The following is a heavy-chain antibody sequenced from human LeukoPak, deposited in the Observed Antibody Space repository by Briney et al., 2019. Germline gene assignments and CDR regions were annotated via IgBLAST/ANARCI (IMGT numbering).Heavy chain of an antibody. CDR2: IYYSGST. CDR1: GGSISSYY. V-gene: IGHV4-59*01. Sequence: PSETLSLTCTVSGGSISSYYWSWIRQPPGKGLEWIGYIYYSGSTNYNPSLKSRVTISVDTSKNQFSLKLSSVTAADTAVYYCARGFRVGPGPPGRRTNWFDPWGQGTLVTVSS. J-gene: IGHJ5*02. CDR3: ARGFRVGPGPPGRRTNWFDP. D-gene: IGHD1-14*01.